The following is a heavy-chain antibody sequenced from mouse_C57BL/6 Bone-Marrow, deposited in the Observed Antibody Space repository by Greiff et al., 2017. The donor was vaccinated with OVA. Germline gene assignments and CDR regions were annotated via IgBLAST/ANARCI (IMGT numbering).Heavy chain of an antibody. CDR3: AWDHWRYFDV. J-gene: IGHJ1*03. CDR1: GYTSTSYW. Sequence: VQLKQSGAELVRPGSSVKLSCKASGYTSTSYWMHWVKQRPIQGLEWIGNIDPSDSETHYNQKFKDKATSTVDQSSSTAYMQLSSLTSEDSAVYYCAWDHWRYFDVWGTGTTVTVSS. D-gene: IGHD4-1*01. CDR2: IDPSDSET. V-gene: IGHV1-52*01.